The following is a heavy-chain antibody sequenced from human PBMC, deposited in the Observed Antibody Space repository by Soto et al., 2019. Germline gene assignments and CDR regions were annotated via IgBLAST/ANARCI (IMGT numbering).Heavy chain of an antibody. CDR3: AREAAGHRGYDAFDI. J-gene: IGHJ3*02. V-gene: IGHV1-69*08. CDR1: GGTFSSYT. CDR2: IIPILGIA. Sequence: QVQLVQSGAEVKKPGSSVKVSCKASGGTFSSYTISWVRQAPGQGLEWMGRIIPILGIANYAKKFQGRVTITADKSTSRAYMELSSLRFEDTAVYYCAREAAGHRGYDAFDIWGQGTMVTVSS. D-gene: IGHD6-13*01.